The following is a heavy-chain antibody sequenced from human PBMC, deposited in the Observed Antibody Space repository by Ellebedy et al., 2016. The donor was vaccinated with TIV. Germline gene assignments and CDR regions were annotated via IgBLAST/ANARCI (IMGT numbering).Heavy chain of an antibody. CDR3: ARDGVNWFDP. V-gene: IGHV1-2*02. D-gene: IGHD3-3*01. J-gene: IGHJ5*02. CDR1: GYIFAGYY. CDR2: INPNSGGT. Sequence: AASVKVSCKASGYIFAGYYMHWVRQAPGQGLEWMGWINPNSGGTTYAQKFQGRVTMTRDTSISTAYMELRSLRSDDTAVYYCARDGVNWFDPWGQGTLVTVSS.